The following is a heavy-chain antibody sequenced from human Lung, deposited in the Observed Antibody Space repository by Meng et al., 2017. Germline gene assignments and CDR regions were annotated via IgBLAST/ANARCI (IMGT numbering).Heavy chain of an antibody. CDR2: INHSGST. D-gene: IGHD4-11*01. CDR3: ARGPTTMAHDFDY. V-gene: IGHV4-34*01. J-gene: IGHJ4*02. Sequence: QVQLQEWGGGLLKPSEILSLTCVVSGGSFSDYYWSWIRQPPGKGLEWIGEINHSGSTSYNPSLESRATISVDTSQNNLSLKLSSVTAADSAVYYCARGPTTMAHDFDYWGQGTLVTGSS. CDR1: GGSFSDYY.